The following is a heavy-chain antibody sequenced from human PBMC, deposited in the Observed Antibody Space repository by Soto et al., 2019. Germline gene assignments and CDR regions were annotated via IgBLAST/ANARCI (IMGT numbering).Heavy chain of an antibody. CDR1: GGTFSSYT. D-gene: IGHD1-26*01. Sequence: QVQLVQSGAEVKKPGSSVKVSCKASGGTFSSYTISWVRQAPGQGLEWMGRIIPILGIANYAQKFQGRVTITADKSPSTAYMELSSLRSEDTAVYYCARDNRIVGATGALYYYGMDVWGQGTTVTVSS. CDR3: ARDNRIVGATGALYYYGMDV. J-gene: IGHJ6*02. V-gene: IGHV1-69*08. CDR2: IIPILGIA.